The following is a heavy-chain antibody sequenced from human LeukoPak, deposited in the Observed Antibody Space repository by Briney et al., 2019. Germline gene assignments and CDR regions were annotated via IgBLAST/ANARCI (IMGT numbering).Heavy chain of an antibody. D-gene: IGHD3-10*01. CDR1: GFMFRSYA. V-gene: IGHV3-30-3*01. CDR3: AKVDEERINRGAFDI. CDR2: ISYDGSIT. J-gene: IGHJ3*02. Sequence: GGSLRVSCAASGFMFRSYAIHWLRPTPGKGPEWVSVISYDGSITYYTDSVKGQFTISRDNSKNTVYLQMNGLRPEDTAVYHCAKVDEERINRGAFDIWGQGTMATVSS.